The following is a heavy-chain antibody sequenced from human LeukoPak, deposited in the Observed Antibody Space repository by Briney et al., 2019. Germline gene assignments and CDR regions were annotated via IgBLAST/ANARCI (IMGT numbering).Heavy chain of an antibody. CDR3: LRRQALRGRHRAFDP. Sequence: ASVKVSCKASGGTFSNYAISWVRQAPGQGLEWLGGIIPMFGTAKYAQKFQGRVTITTDESTTTAYIELISLRFEDTAVYYCLRRQALRGRHRAFDPWGQGTLVTVTS. V-gene: IGHV1-69*05. D-gene: IGHD6-25*01. J-gene: IGHJ5*02. CDR2: IIPMFGTA. CDR1: GGTFSNYA.